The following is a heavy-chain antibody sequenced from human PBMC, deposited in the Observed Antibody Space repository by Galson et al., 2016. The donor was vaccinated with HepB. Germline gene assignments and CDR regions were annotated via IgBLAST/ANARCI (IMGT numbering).Heavy chain of an antibody. CDR2: IYSSGKT. CDR1: GGSIRNYY. Sequence: ETLSLTCNVSGGSIRNYYWSWVRQPPGEGLEWIGYIYSSGKTNYNPSLKSRLTISVDKSQNQFSLKLRSVTAADTAVYYCARAAGSGWSDDYFDYWGQGTLVTVSS. V-gene: IGHV4-59*01. J-gene: IGHJ4*02. D-gene: IGHD6-19*01. CDR3: ARAAGSGWSDDYFDY.